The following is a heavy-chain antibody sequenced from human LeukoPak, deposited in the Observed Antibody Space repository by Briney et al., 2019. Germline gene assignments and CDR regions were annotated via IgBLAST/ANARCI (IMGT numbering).Heavy chain of an antibody. CDR1: GESFSGYY. CDR3: ARDGLGWNDWYFDL. D-gene: IGHD1-1*01. CDR2: INYSGST. Sequence: TSETLSLTCAVYGESFSGYYWSWIRQPPGKGLEWIGYINYSGSTNYNPSLKSRVTISVDTSKDQFSLKLSSVTAADTAVYYCARDGLGWNDWYFDLWGRGTLVTVSS. J-gene: IGHJ2*01. V-gene: IGHV4-59*01.